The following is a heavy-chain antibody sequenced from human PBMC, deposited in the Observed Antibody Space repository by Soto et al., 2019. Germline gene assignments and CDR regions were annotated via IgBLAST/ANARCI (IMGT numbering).Heavy chain of an antibody. CDR1: GGSISSSSYF. Sequence: QLQLQESGPGLVKPSETLSLTCTVSGGSISSSSYFWGWIRQPPGKGLEWIGSMYYSGGTYYNPSLPSRAAISGHTSTNKFPRPPRSVTAAPPAVSSRARHGERTLRSLDSFDPWGQGTLVTVAA. V-gene: IGHV4-39*01. CDR2: MYYSGGT. J-gene: IGHJ5*02. D-gene: IGHD3-16*01. CDR3: ARHGERTLRSLDSFDP.